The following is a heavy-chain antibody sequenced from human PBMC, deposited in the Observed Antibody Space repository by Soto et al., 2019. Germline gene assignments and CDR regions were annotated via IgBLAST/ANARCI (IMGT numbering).Heavy chain of an antibody. D-gene: IGHD3-9*01. V-gene: IGHV4-30-2*01. CDR2: IYHSGST. CDR3: ATALDFDWFPNWLDP. CDR1: GGSISSGGYS. Sequence: SETLSLTCAVSGGSISSGGYSWSWIRQPPGKGLEWIGYIYHSGSTYYNPSLKSRVTISVDRSKNQFSLKMSSVTAADTAVYYCATALDFDWFPNWLDPWGKGTLVTVSS. J-gene: IGHJ5*02.